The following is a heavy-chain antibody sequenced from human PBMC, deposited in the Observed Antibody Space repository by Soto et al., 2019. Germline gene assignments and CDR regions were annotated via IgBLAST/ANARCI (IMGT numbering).Heavy chain of an antibody. D-gene: IGHD2-15*01. CDR2: IYYSGST. V-gene: IGHV4-59*01. J-gene: IGHJ3*02. CDR3: ARGYCSGGSCYNNDAFDI. CDR1: GGSISSYY. Sequence: QVQLQESGPGLVKPSETLSLTCTVSGGSISSYYWSWIRQPPGQGLEWIGYIYYSGSTNYNPSLKSRVTISVDTSKNQFSLKLSSVTAADTAVYYCARGYCSGGSCYNNDAFDIWGQGTMVTVSS.